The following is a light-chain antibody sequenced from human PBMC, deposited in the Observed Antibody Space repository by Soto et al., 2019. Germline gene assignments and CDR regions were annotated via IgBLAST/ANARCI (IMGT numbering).Light chain of an antibody. J-gene: IGLJ1*01. CDR1: SSDVGGYSY. CDR2: DVI. Sequence: QSVLTQPRSVSGSPGQSVTISCSGTSSDVGGYSYVSWYQQRPGKAPKLMIYDVITRPSGVPDRFSGSKSGNTASLTISGLEDEDEADYFCCSYAGSYTFVFGTGTKVTVL. V-gene: IGLV2-11*01. CDR3: CSYAGSYTFV.